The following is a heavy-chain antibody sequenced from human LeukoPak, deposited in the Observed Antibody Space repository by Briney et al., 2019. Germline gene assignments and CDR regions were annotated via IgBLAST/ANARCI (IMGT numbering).Heavy chain of an antibody. CDR2: INHSGST. V-gene: IGHV4-34*01. CDR1: GGSLSGYY. J-gene: IGHJ2*01. CDR3: ARQVGHDYGDPNWYFDL. Sequence: SETLSLTCAVFGGSLSGYYWSWIRQPPGKGLEWIGEINHSGSTNYNPSLKSRVTISVDASKRQFSLKLSSVTAADTAVYYCARQVGHDYGDPNWYFDLWGRGTLVTVSS. D-gene: IGHD4-17*01.